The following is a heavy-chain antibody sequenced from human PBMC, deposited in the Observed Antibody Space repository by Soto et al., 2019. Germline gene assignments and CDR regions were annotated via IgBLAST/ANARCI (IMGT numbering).Heavy chain of an antibody. CDR1: GGSIRSVGYY. CDR3: ARDRLMATAGTARHYFGLDV. Sequence: SETLSVTCTVSGGSIRSVGYYWSWVRQNPRKGLEWIGNIYYSGNTYYTPSLKSRLTISVDTSKNQFSLNLSSVTAADTAVYYCARDRLMATAGTARHYFGLDVWGQGTTVTVSS. V-gene: IGHV4-31*03. D-gene: IGHD5-18*01. J-gene: IGHJ6*02. CDR2: IYYSGNT.